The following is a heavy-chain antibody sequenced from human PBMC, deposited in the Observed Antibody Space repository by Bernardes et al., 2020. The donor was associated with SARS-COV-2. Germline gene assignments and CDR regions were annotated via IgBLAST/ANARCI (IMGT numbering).Heavy chain of an antibody. D-gene: IGHD6-19*01. V-gene: IGHV3-23*01. CDR1: GFTFSGFA. Sequence: GGSLRLSCATSGFTFSGFAMNWVRQAPGKGLEWVSGISYRPGTTFYADSVTGRFTISRDNSKNTLYLQMTSLRAEDTAIYYCAKASLPEDSGSNFDPGGRGPLV. CDR3: AKASLPEDSGSNFDP. CDR2: ISYRPGTT. J-gene: IGHJ4*02.